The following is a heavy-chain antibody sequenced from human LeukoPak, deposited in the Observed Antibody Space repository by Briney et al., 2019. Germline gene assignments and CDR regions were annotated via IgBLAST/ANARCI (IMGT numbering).Heavy chain of an antibody. Sequence: EGSLRLSCAASGFTFSNYYMSWIRQAPGKGLEWISYVSTSSSHTNYADSVKGRFTISRDNAKNSLYLQMSSLRAEDTAMYYCARDSNYYDSSAYYDTFDIWGQGTMVTVSS. J-gene: IGHJ3*02. CDR3: ARDSNYYDSSAYYDTFDI. D-gene: IGHD3-22*01. CDR2: VSTSSSHT. CDR1: GFTFSNYY. V-gene: IGHV3-11*06.